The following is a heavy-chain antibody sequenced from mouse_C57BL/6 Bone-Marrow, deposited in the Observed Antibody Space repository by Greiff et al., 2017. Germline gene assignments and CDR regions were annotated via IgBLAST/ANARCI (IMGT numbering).Heavy chain of an antibody. CDR3: VRTGPAWFAY. CDR2: IRSKSNNYAT. J-gene: IGHJ3*01. Sequence: DVHLVESGGGLVQPKGSLKLSCAASGFSFNTYAMNWVRQAPGKGLEWVARIRSKSNNYATYYADSVKDRFTISRDDSESMLYLQMNNLKTEDTAMYYCVRTGPAWFAYWGQWTLVTVSA. CDR1: GFSFNTYA. V-gene: IGHV10-1*01. D-gene: IGHD4-1*01.